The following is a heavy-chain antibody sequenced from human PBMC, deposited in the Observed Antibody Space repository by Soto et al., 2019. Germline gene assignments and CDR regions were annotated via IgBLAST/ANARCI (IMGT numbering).Heavy chain of an antibody. V-gene: IGHV3-33*01. Sequence: GGSLRLSCAASGFTFSSYGMHWVRQAPGKGLEWVAVIWYDGSNKYYADSVKGRFTISRDNSKNTLYLQMNSLRAEDTAVYYCARNPAGKGSGWYGDHYYYYMDVWGKGTTVTVSS. J-gene: IGHJ6*03. CDR1: GFTFSSYG. CDR3: ARNPAGKGSGWYGDHYYYYMDV. D-gene: IGHD6-19*01. CDR2: IWYDGSNK.